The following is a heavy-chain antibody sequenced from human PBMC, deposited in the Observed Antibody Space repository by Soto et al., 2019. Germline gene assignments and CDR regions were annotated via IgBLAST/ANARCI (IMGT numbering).Heavy chain of an antibody. CDR2: INPNSGGT. CDR1: GYTFTGYY. CDR3: ARGAASRYSSSWYPFTYYYYYMDV. D-gene: IGHD6-13*01. V-gene: IGHV1-2*04. Sequence: ASVKVSCKASGYTFTGYYMHWVRQAPGQGLEWMGWINPNSGGTNYAQKFQGWVTMTRDTSISTAYMELSRLRSDDTAVYYCARGAASRYSSSWYPFTYYYYYMDVWGKGTTVTVSS. J-gene: IGHJ6*03.